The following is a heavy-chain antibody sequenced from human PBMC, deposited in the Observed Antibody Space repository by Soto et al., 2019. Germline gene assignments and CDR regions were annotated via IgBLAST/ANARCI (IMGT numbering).Heavy chain of an antibody. D-gene: IGHD6-19*01. V-gene: IGHV1-69*01. J-gene: IGHJ6*04. CDR2: IIPIFGTA. CDR1: RVAFSKFI. CDR3: AKVRYSSPMGYYYGMDV. Sequence: QAQLEQSGGEVKKPGSSVKVSCKASRVAFSKFIVTWVRQAPGLGLEWVGGIIPIFGTANYAQKFQGRVPITADESTRTSYMEVNNLRSEDTAVYYCAKVRYSSPMGYYYGMDVWGKGTTVTVSS.